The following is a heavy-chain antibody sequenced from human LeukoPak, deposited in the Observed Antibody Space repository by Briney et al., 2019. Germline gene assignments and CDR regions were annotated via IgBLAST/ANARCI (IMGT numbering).Heavy chain of an antibody. CDR2: ISYDGNSK. CDR1: GFTFSSYA. J-gene: IGHJ4*02. CDR3: ARAPEGYTVVTIFDF. Sequence: GRSLRLSCAASGFTFSSYAMHWVRQAPGKGLEWVAVISYDGNSKYYADSVKGRFTISRDNAKNSLYLQMNSLRAEDTAVYYCARAPEGYTVVTIFDFWGQGTLVTVSS. D-gene: IGHD4-23*01. V-gene: IGHV3-30-3*01.